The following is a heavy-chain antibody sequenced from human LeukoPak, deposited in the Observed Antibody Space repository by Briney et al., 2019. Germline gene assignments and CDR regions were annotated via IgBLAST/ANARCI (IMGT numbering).Heavy chain of an antibody. V-gene: IGHV3-21*01. CDR2: ISSSSSYI. J-gene: IGHJ4*02. CDR3: ARSDIVLMVFEY. CDR1: GFTSSSYS. Sequence: PGGSLRLSCAASGFTSSSYSMNWVRQAPGKGLEWVSSISSSSSYIYYADSVKGRFTISRDNAKNSLYLQMNSLRAEDTAVYYCARSDIVLMVFEYWGQGTLVTVSS. D-gene: IGHD2-8*01.